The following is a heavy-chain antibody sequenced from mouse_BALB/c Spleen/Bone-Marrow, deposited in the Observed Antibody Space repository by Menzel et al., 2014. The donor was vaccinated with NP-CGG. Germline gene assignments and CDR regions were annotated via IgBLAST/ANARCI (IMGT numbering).Heavy chain of an antibody. D-gene: IGHD2-1*01. V-gene: IGHV1-69*02. CDR3: TRGGRGKGYAMDY. J-gene: IGHJ4*01. CDR2: IYPSDSYT. CDR1: GYTFTSYW. Sequence: QVQLQQSGAELVRPGASVKLSCKASGYTFTSYWINWVKQRPGQGLEWIGNIYPSDSYTNYNQKFKDKATLTVDKSSSTAYMQLSSPTSEDSAVYYCTRGGRGKGYAMDYWGQGTSVTVSS.